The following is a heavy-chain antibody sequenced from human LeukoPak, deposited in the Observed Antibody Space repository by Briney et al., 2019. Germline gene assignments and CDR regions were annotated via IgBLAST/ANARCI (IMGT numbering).Heavy chain of an antibody. CDR2: IFSSGAT. V-gene: IGHV4-59*08. CDR3: ARRAKNAYCFDY. Sequence: SETLSLTCTVSGGSMSSYYWTWIRQPPGKGLEWIGYIFSSGATNYNPSLKSRVTMSVDTSKNQFSLRLSSVTAADTAVYYCARRAKNAYCFDYWGQGTLVTASS. CDR1: GGSMSSYY. J-gene: IGHJ4*02. D-gene: IGHD1-26*01.